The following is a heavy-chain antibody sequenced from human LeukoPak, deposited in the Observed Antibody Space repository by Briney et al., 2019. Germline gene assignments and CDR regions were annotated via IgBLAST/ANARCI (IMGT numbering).Heavy chain of an antibody. CDR3: ARRDYYGSGGYWGAFDY. J-gene: IGHJ4*02. Sequence: GESLKISCKGSGYSFTAYWIGWVRQMPGKGLEWMGVVYPGDSDSDTKYSPSFQGQVTISADKSISTAYLQWNSLKVSDTAIYYCARRDYYGSGGYWGAFDYWGQGTLVTVSS. CDR1: GYSFTAYW. D-gene: IGHD3-10*01. V-gene: IGHV5-51*01. CDR2: VYPGDSDSDT.